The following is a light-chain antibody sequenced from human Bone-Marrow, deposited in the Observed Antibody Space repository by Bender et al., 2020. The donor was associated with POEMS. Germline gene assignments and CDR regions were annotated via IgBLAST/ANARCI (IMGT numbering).Light chain of an antibody. CDR1: SSDVGGYKF. CDR2: EDS. CDR3: CFFAGVGV. Sequence: QSALTQPASVSGSPGQSITISCTGTSSDVGGYKFVSWYQHHPGTAPKFLIYEDSKRPSGVSNRFSGSKSGNTASLTISGLQAEDEADYYCCFFAGVGVFGTGTRVTVL. J-gene: IGLJ1*01. V-gene: IGLV2-23*01.